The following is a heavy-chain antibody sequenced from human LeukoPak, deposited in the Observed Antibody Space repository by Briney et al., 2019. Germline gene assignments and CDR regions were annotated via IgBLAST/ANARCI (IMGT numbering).Heavy chain of an antibody. Sequence: GGSLRLSCAAFGFTVNTNYMTWVRQAPGKGLEWVSEIYSDGTTYYTASVKGRFSISRDNSKNTVYLEVNSLRGEDTAIYYCTRDLREHGVFDIWGQGTMVTVSS. CDR1: GFTVNTNY. CDR3: TRDLREHGVFDI. CDR2: IYSDGTT. V-gene: IGHV3-53*01. D-gene: IGHD1-26*01. J-gene: IGHJ3*02.